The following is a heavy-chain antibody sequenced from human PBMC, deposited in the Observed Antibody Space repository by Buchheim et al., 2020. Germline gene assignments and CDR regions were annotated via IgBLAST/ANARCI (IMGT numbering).Heavy chain of an antibody. Sequence: EVQLLESGGGLVQPGGSLRLSCAASGFTFSSYAMSWVRQAPGKGLEWVSAISGSGGSTYYADSVKGRFTISRDNSKNTLYLQMNSLRAEDTAVYYCAKDNWNRVDYYYYYGMDVWGQGTT. D-gene: IGHD1-20*01. CDR3: AKDNWNRVDYYYYYGMDV. CDR2: ISGSGGST. V-gene: IGHV3-23*01. CDR1: GFTFSSYA. J-gene: IGHJ6*02.